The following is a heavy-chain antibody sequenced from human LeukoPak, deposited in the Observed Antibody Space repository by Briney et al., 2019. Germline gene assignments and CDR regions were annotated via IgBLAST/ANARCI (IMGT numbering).Heavy chain of an antibody. CDR2: IYHIGST. Sequence: SETLSLTCAVSGYSISSGYYWCWVRQPPGKGLEWIGSIYHIGSTYYNPSLKSRVTISVDTSKIQFSLKLGSVTAADTAVYYCAGRPATYDYWGQGTLVTVSS. CDR3: AGRPATYDY. CDR1: GYSISSGYY. V-gene: IGHV4-38-2*01. J-gene: IGHJ4*02. D-gene: IGHD2-2*01.